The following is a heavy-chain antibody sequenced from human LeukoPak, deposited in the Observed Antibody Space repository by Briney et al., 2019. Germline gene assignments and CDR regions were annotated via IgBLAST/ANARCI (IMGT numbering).Heavy chain of an antibody. V-gene: IGHV3-23*01. Sequence: SGGSLRLSCAASGFTFTSYAMTWVRQAPGKGLEWVSTINGGGDSTYSADSVKGRFTISRDNSKNTLFLQMSSLRADDTALYYCAAGVVGATFEYWGQGALVTVST. CDR3: AAGVVGATFEY. D-gene: IGHD3-10*01. J-gene: IGHJ4*02. CDR2: INGGGDST. CDR1: GFTFTSYA.